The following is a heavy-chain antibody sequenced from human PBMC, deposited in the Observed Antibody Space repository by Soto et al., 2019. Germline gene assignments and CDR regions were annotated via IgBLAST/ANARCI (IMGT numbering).Heavy chain of an antibody. CDR3: ARMVQLDQSQYGMDV. D-gene: IGHD6-6*01. Sequence: SETLSLTCAVYGGSFSGYYWSWIRQPPGKGLEWIGEINHSGSTNYNPSLKSRVTISVDTSKNQFSLKLSSVTAADTAVYYCARMVQLDQSQYGMDVWGEGTTVTVCS. CDR1: GGSFSGYY. V-gene: IGHV4-34*01. J-gene: IGHJ6*04. CDR2: INHSGST.